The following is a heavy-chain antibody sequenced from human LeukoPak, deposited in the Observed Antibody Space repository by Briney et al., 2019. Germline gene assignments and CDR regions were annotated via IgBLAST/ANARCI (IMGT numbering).Heavy chain of an antibody. J-gene: IGHJ4*02. D-gene: IGHD3-22*01. CDR2: VYPGDSDT. Sequence: GESLKISCQASGYSFTRYWIGWVRQMPGKGLEWMGIVYPGDSDTIYSPSFQSQVTISADRSITTAYLQLHRLKTSDTATYFCARGLHYDSSGFFAAFWGRGTLVTVSS. V-gene: IGHV5-51*01. CDR3: ARGLHYDSSGFFAAF. CDR1: GYSFTRYW.